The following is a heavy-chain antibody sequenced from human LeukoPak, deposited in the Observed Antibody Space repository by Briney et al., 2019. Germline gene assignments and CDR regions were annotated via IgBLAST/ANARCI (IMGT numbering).Heavy chain of an antibody. V-gene: IGHV4-31*03. J-gene: IGHJ4*02. D-gene: IGHD6-19*01. CDR2: IYYSGST. CDR1: GGSISSGGYY. Sequence: PSQTLSLTCTVSGGSISSGGYYWSWIRQHPGKGLEWIGYIYYSGSTYYNPSLKSRVTISVDTSKNQFSLKLSSVTAADTAVYYCARDFAVAGTFDYWGQGTLVTVSS. CDR3: ARDFAVAGTFDY.